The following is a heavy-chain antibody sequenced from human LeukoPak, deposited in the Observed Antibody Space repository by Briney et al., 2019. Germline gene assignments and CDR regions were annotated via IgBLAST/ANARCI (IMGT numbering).Heavy chain of an antibody. J-gene: IGHJ6*02. CDR2: ISYDGSNK. CDR3: AKDLSAYYYGSADYYYGMDA. V-gene: IGHV3-30*18. D-gene: IGHD3-10*01. Sequence: PGGSLRLSCAASGFTFSSYAMSWVRQAPGKGLEWVAVISYDGSNKYYADSVKGRFTISRDNSKNTLYLQMNSLRAEDTAVYYCAKDLSAYYYGSADYYYGMDAWGQGTTVTVSS. CDR1: GFTFSSYA.